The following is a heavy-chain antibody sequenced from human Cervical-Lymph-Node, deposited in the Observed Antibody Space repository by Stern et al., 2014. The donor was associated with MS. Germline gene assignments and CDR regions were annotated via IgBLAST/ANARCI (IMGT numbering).Heavy chain of an antibody. V-gene: IGHV3-21*01. D-gene: IGHD5-24*01. J-gene: IGHJ4*02. CDR1: GFPFGSYG. CDR3: ARDFLGYNDY. Sequence: EVQLVESGGGLVKPGGSLRLPCAASGFPFGSYGFNWARQAPGKGLECVSFISASGDYTYYADSVKARFSISRDNAKNSLFLQLNSLGVEDTAVYCCARDFLGYNDYWGQGTLVTVSS. CDR2: ISASGDYT.